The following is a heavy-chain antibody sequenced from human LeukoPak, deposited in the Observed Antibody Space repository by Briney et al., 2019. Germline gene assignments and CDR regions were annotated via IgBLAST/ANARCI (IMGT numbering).Heavy chain of an antibody. CDR3: ARGGWDIVVVPAPYYYYMDV. V-gene: IGHV4-59*01. D-gene: IGHD2-2*01. Sequence: SETLSLTCTVSGGSISSYYWSWIRQPPGKGLEWIGYIYYSGSTNYNPSLKSRVTISVDTSKNQFSLKLSSVTAADTAVYYCARGGWDIVVVPAPYYYYMDVWGKGTTVTVSS. J-gene: IGHJ6*03. CDR2: IYYSGST. CDR1: GGSISSYY.